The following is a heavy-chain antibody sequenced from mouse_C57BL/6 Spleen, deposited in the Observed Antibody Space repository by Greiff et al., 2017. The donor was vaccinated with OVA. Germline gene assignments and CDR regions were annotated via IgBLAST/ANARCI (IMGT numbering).Heavy chain of an antibody. CDR2: IYPGSGNT. D-gene: IGHD2-2*01. Sequence: QVQLQQSGAELVRPGASVKLSCKASGYTFTDYYINWVKQRPGQGLEWIARIYPGSGNTYYNEKFKGKATLTAEKSSSTAYMQLSSLTSEDSAVYFCARKGGYDGNYFDDWGQGTTLTVSS. CDR3: ARKGGYDGNYFDD. CDR1: GYTFTDYY. V-gene: IGHV1-76*01. J-gene: IGHJ2*01.